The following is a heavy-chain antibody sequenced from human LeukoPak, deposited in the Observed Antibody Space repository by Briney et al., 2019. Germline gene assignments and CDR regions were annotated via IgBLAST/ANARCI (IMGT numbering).Heavy chain of an antibody. CDR1: GGSFSGYY. J-gene: IGHJ5*02. CDR2: INHSGST. V-gene: IGHV4-34*01. Sequence: SETLSLTCAVYGGSFSGYYWSWNRQPPGKGLEWIGEINHSGSTNYNPSLKSRVTISVDTSKNQFSLKLSSVTAADTAVYYCVTSPHDYGAHNWFDPWGQGTLVTVSS. CDR3: VTSPHDYGAHNWFDP. D-gene: IGHD4-17*01.